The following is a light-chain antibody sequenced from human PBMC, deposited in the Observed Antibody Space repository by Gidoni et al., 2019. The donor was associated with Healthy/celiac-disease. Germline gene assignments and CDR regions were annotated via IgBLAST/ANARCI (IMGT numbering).Light chain of an antibody. V-gene: IGKV1-5*03. CDR2: KAS. CDR1: QSISSW. CDR3: QQYNSYSYT. J-gene: IGKJ2*01. Sequence: TLSASVGDRVTITCRASQSISSWLAWYQQKPGKAPKLLIYKASSLESGVPSRFSGSGSGTEFTLTISSLQPDDFATYYCQQYNSYSYTFGQGTKLEIK.